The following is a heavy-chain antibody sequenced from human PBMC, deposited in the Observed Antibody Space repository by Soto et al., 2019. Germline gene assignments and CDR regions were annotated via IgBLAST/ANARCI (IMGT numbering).Heavy chain of an antibody. J-gene: IGHJ3*01. Sequence: GGSLRLSCSLSGFTFSDYYMSWIRQAPGKGLEWISYITSSGTYTMYADSVKGRFTISRDNAKNSLYLQMNSLRVEDTAVYYCARDDNYYDGRGFYRLDALDVWGQGTMVTVSS. CDR3: ARDDNYYDGRGFYRLDALDV. CDR2: ITSSGTYT. CDR1: GFTFSDYY. V-gene: IGHV3-11*05. D-gene: IGHD3-22*01.